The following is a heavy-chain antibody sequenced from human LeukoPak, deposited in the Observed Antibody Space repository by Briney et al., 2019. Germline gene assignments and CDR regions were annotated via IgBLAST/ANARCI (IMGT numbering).Heavy chain of an antibody. J-gene: IGHJ4*02. Sequence: SETLSLTCSVSDGSINSYYWNWIRRPPGKGLEWIGYIYYNGNTNYSPSLKSRVTMSVDTSKNLFSLKVSSVTAADTAVYYCARDYYGSGSYFGYWGQGTLVTVSS. V-gene: IGHV4-59*12. D-gene: IGHD3-10*01. CDR1: DGSINSYY. CDR3: ARDYYGSGSYFGY. CDR2: IYYNGNT.